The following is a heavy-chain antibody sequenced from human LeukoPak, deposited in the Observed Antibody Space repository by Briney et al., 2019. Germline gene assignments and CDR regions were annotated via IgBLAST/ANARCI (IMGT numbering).Heavy chain of an antibody. CDR2: INTNTGNP. CDR3: AREWFRDFWSGYRAFDI. CDR1: GYTFTSYA. V-gene: IGHV7-4-1*02. J-gene: IGHJ3*02. D-gene: IGHD3-3*01. Sequence: ASVKVSCKASGYTFTSYAMNWVRQAPGQGLEWMGWINTNTGNPTYAQGFTGRFVFSLDTSVSTAYLQISSLKAEDTAVYYCAREWFRDFWSGYRAFDIWGQGTMVTVSS.